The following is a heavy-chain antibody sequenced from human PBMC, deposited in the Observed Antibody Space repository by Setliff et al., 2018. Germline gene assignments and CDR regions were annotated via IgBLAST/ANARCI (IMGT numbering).Heavy chain of an antibody. CDR3: ARGKYDDAFDI. CDR1: GFTFSRYA. Sequence: GGSLRLSCAASGFTFSRYAMHWVRQAPGKGLEWVAIISYDGSTIYYADSVKGRFTISRDNSKNTLYLQMNSLRAEDTAVYYCARGKYDDAFDIWGQGTTVTVSS. D-gene: IGHD2-2*01. V-gene: IGHV3-30*04. J-gene: IGHJ3*02. CDR2: ISYDGSTI.